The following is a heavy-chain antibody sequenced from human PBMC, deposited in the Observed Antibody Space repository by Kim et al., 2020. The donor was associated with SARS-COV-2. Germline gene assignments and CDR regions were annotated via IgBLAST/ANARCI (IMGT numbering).Heavy chain of an antibody. V-gene: IGHV4-30-4*01. J-gene: IGHJ6*02. D-gene: IGHD1-26*01. CDR3: ARDRLIVDPTPSYYGMDV. Sequence: SETLSLTCTVSGGSISSGDYYWSWIRQPPGKGLEWIGYIYYSGSTYYNPSLKSRVTISVDTSKNQFSLKLSSVTAADTAVYYCARDRLIVDPTPSYYGMDVWGQGTTVTVSS. CDR1: GGSISSGDYY. CDR2: IYYSGST.